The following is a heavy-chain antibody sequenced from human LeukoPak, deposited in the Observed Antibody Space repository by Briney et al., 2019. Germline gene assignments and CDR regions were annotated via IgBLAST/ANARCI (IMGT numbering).Heavy chain of an antibody. V-gene: IGHV4-38-2*02. CDR3: ARDRGDYPRVDYDILTEQ. CDR1: GYSISSGYY. CDR2: IYHSGST. J-gene: IGHJ4*02. Sequence: PSETLSLTCTVSGYSISSGYYWGWIRQPPGKGLEWIGSIYHSGSTYHNPSLKSRVTISVDTSKNQFSLKLSSVTAADTAVYYCARDRGDYPRVDYDILTEQWGQGTLVTVSS. D-gene: IGHD3-9*01.